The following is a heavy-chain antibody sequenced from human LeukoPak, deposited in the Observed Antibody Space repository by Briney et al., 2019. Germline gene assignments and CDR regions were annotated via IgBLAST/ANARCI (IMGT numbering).Heavy chain of an antibody. D-gene: IGHD3-10*01. CDR2: INPNSGGT. CDR1: GYTFTGYY. Sequence: GASVKVSCKASGYTFTGYYMHWVRQAPGQGLEWMGWINPNSGGTNYAQKFQGRVTMTRDTSISTAYMELSRLRSDDTAVYYCARSYGSGSYYKPDFDYWGQGTLVTVSS. J-gene: IGHJ4*02. V-gene: IGHV1-2*02. CDR3: ARSYGSGSYYKPDFDY.